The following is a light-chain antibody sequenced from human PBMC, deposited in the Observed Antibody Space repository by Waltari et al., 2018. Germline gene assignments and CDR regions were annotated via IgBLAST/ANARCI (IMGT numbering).Light chain of an antibody. V-gene: IGKV3-20*01. CDR1: KSLQVAY. CDR2: GAL. Sequence: EIVLTQSQVTLSLPHGDKATFSCRPSKSLQVAYVAWYQQKSGQAPRLLIYGALYRAPDIPDRFSGSGSGTDFTLTITRLEPEDFAVYYCQQYDTSPATFGQGTKVEMK. J-gene: IGKJ2*01. CDR3: QQYDTSPAT.